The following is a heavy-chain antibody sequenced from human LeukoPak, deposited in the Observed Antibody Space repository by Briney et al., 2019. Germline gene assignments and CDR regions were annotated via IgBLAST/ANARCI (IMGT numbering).Heavy chain of an antibody. CDR2: ISYDGSNK. V-gene: IGHV3-30-3*01. CDR1: GFTFSDYA. J-gene: IGHJ4*02. CDR3: AKDRYGDYYFDY. Sequence: GGSLSLSCAASGFTFSDYAMHWVRQAPGKGLEWVAVISYDGSNKYYADSVKGRFTISRDNSKNTLYLQMNSLRAEDTAVYYCAKDRYGDYYFDYWGQGTLVTVSS. D-gene: IGHD4-17*01.